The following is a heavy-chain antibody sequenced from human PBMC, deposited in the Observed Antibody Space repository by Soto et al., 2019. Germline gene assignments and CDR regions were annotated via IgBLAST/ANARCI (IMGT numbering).Heavy chain of an antibody. D-gene: IGHD1-7*01. Sequence: GASVKVPCKVSGYTLTELSMHWVRQAPGKGLEWMGGFDPEDGETIYAQKFQGRVTMTEDTSTDTAYMELSSLRSEDTAVYYCATGGWNFNWFDPWGQGTLVTVSS. V-gene: IGHV1-24*01. CDR3: ATGGWNFNWFDP. J-gene: IGHJ5*02. CDR1: GYTLTELS. CDR2: FDPEDGET.